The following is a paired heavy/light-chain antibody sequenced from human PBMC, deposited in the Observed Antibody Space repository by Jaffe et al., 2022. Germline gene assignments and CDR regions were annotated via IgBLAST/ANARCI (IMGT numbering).Light chain of an antibody. V-gene: IGLV2-14*03. CDR2: DVS. J-gene: IGLJ2*01. Sequence: QSALTQPASVSGSPGQSITISCTGTSNDVGGYNYVSWYQQHPGKAPKLMIYDVSNRPSGVSNRFSGSKSGNTASLTISGLQAEDEADYYCSSYTSSNILVFGGGTKLTVL. CDR1: SNDVGGYNY. CDR3: SSYTSSNILV.
Heavy chain of an antibody. CDR2: IYPYDSDT. Sequence: EVQLVQSGAEVKKPGESLKISCKGSGYSFSIYWIGWVRQMPGKGLEWMGIIYPYDSDTRYSPSFEGQVTISADKSINTAYLQWSSLKASDTAMYYCVRPVNYYYYMDVWGKGTTVTVSS. V-gene: IGHV5-51*03. J-gene: IGHJ6*03. CDR3: VRPVNYYYYMDV. CDR1: GYSFSIYW.